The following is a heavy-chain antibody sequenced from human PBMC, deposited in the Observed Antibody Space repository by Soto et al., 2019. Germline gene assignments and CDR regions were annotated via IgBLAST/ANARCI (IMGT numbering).Heavy chain of an antibody. CDR3: ARDTRYCSSTSCYENAFDI. CDR2: IYYSGST. D-gene: IGHD2-2*01. J-gene: IGHJ3*02. V-gene: IGHV4-59*01. CDR1: GGSISSYY. Sequence: PSETLSLTCTVSGGSISSYYLSWIRQPPGKGLEWIGYIYYSGSTNYNPSLKSRVTISVDTSKNQFSLKLSSVTAADTAVYYCARDTRYCSSTSCYENAFDIWGQGTMVTVSS.